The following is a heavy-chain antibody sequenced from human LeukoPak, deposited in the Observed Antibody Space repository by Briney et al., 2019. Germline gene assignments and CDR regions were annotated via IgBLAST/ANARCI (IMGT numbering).Heavy chain of an antibody. D-gene: IGHD5-18*01. CDR3: ARENPYSYGLGGTVDY. Sequence: GASVKVSCKASGYTFTSYDINWVRQATGQGLEWMGWMNPNSGNTGYAQKFQGRVTMTRNTSISTAYMELSSLRSEDTAVYYCARENPYSYGLGGTVDYWGQGTLVTVSS. V-gene: IGHV1-8*01. CDR1: GYTFTSYD. J-gene: IGHJ4*02. CDR2: MNPNSGNT.